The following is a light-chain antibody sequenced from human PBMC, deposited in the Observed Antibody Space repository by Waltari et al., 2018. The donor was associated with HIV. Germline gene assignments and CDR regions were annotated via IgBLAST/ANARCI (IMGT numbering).Light chain of an antibody. CDR3: QAWDGDTVI. J-gene: IGLJ2*01. V-gene: IGLV3-1*01. Sequence: PAVSVSPGQTVTLACSAEHLGTNYTSWFQQKAGHHPVLVLYKDRKRPSGIPDRFSGSTSGDTASLIISDTQAIDEAEYFCQAWDGDTVIFGGGTKLTVL. CDR1: HLGTNY. CDR2: KDR.